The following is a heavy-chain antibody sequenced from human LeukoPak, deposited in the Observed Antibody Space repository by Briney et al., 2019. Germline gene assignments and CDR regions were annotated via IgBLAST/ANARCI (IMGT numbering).Heavy chain of an antibody. D-gene: IGHD7-27*01. CDR1: GGSISSYY. CDR3: ARTHWGYARYFDY. Sequence: PSETLSLTCTVSGGSISSYYWSWIRQPPGKGLEWIGYIYYSGSTNYNPSLKSRVTISVDTSKNQFSLKLSSVTAADTAVYYCARTHWGYARYFDYWGQGTLVTVSS. V-gene: IGHV4-59*08. J-gene: IGHJ4*02. CDR2: IYYSGST.